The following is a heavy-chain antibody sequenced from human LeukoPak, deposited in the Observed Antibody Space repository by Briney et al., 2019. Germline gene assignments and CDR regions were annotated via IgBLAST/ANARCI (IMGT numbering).Heavy chain of an antibody. CDR3: ANLDYYDSSGYYYVSGLEY. J-gene: IGHJ4*02. V-gene: IGHV3-74*01. Sequence: GGSLRLSCAASGFTFSPYWMHWVRQTPGRGLVWVSRINSDGSSTSYADSVKGRFTISRDNAKNTLYLQMNSLRAEDTAVYYCANLDYYDSSGYYYVSGLEYWGQGTLVTVSS. CDR1: GFTFSPYW. CDR2: INSDGSST. D-gene: IGHD3-22*01.